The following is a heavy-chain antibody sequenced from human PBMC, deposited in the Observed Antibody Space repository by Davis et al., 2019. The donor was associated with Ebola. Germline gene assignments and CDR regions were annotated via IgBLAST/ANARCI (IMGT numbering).Heavy chain of an antibody. D-gene: IGHD2-15*01. CDR2: IKQDGGEK. CDR3: FRDIVVVVAATQYYYYYGMDV. CDR1: GFIFSHYW. J-gene: IGHJ6*02. V-gene: IGHV3-7*03. Sequence: GESLKISCAASGFIFSHYWMSWVRQAPGKGPEWVAIIKQDGGEKYYVDSVKGRFTISRDNAKNSLYLQMNSLRAEDTAVYYCFRDIVVVVAATQYYYYYGMDVWGQGTTVTVSS.